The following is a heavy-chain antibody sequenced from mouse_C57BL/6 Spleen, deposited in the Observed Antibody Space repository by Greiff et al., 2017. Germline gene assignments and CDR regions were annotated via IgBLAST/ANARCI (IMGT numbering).Heavy chain of an antibody. D-gene: IGHD1-1*01. V-gene: IGHV5-9*01. J-gene: IGHJ2*01. CDR3: AKSYYYGSFDY. Sequence: EVMLVESGGGLVKPGGSLKLSCAASGFTFSSYTMSWVRQTPEKRLEWVATISGGGGNTYYPDSVKGRFTISRDNAKNTLYLQMSSLRSEDTALYYCAKSYYYGSFDYWGQGTTLTVSS. CDR2: ISGGGGNT. CDR1: GFTFSSYT.